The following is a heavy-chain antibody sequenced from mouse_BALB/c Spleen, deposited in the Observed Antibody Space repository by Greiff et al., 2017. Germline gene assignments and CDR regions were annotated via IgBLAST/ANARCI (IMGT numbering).Heavy chain of an antibody. CDR3: AREDFLAMDY. Sequence: EVMLVESGGGLVQPGGSRKLSCAASGFTFSSFGMHWVRQAPEKGLEWVAYISSGSSTIYYADTVKGRFTISRDNPKNTLFLQMTSLRSEDTAMYYCAREDFLAMDYWGQGTSVTVSS. V-gene: IGHV5-17*02. CDR1: GFTFSSFG. CDR2: ISSGSSTI. J-gene: IGHJ4*01.